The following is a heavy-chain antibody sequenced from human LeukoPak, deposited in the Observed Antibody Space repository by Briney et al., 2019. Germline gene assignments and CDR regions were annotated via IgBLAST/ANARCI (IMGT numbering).Heavy chain of an antibody. D-gene: IGHD2-21*02. CDR1: GGSISSGDYY. CDR3: AREMLAYCGGDCYSAPFDY. J-gene: IGHJ4*02. CDR2: IYYSGNT. Sequence: SETLSLTCTVSGGSISSGDYYWSWIRQPPGKGLEWIGYIYYSGNTYYNPSLKSRVTISVDTSKSQFSLKLTSVTAADTAVYYCAREMLAYCGGDCYSAPFDYWGQGTLVTVSS. V-gene: IGHV4-30-4*01.